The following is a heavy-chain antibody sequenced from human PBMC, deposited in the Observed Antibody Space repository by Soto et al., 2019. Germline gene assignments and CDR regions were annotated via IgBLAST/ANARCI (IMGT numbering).Heavy chain of an antibody. CDR3: AKLRAVIRSLGHAMDV. D-gene: IGHD3-10*01. CDR2: ISYDGSNK. J-gene: IGHJ6*02. V-gene: IGHV3-30*18. CDR1: GFTFSSYG. Sequence: GGSLRLSCAASGFTFSSYGMHWVRQAPGKGLEWVAVISYDGSNKYYADSVKGRFTISRDNSKNTLYLQMNSLRSEDTAVYYCAKLRAVIRSLGHAMDVWGQGTTVTVSS.